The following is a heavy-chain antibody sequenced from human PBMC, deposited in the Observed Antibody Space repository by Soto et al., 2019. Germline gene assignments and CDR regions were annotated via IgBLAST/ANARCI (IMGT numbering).Heavy chain of an antibody. CDR3: TRDVSGGSRLGEKSRCFGY. J-gene: IGHJ4*02. V-gene: IGHV3-30-3*01. D-gene: IGHD3-16*01. CDR1: GFTFSTYG. CDR2: ISFDGGKE. Sequence: GGSLRLSCAASGFTFSTYGIHWVRQAPGKGLEWVAAISFDGGKEYYAESEKGRLTISRDNNKNTVYLQMKSLQPEDTAVSYCTRDVSGGSRLGEKSRCFGYRGQVTVVTV.